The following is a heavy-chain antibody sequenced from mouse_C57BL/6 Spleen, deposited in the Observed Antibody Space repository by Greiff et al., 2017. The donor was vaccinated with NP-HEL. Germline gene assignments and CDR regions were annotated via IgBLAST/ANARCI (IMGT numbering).Heavy chain of an antibody. Sequence: VQLQESGPGLVQPSQSLSITCTVSGFSLTSYGVHWVRQSPGKGLEWLGVIWRGGSTDYNAAFMSRLSITKDNSKSQVFFKMNSLQADDTAIYYCARYGSSWDYAMDYWGQGTSVTVSS. CDR1: GFSLTSYG. J-gene: IGHJ4*01. D-gene: IGHD1-1*01. CDR3: ARYGSSWDYAMDY. CDR2: IWRGGST. V-gene: IGHV2-5*01.